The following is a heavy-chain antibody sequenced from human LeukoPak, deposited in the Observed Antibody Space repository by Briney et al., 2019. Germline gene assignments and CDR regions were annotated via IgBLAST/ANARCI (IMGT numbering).Heavy chain of an antibody. J-gene: IGHJ4*02. V-gene: IGHV3-20*04. CDR2: INWNGGST. Sequence: GGSLRLSCAASGFTFGDYGMRWVRHAPGKGLEWVSGINWNGGSTVYADSVKGRFTISRDNTKNSLYLQMLSLRAAVTALYYCARVLGQQLVLADYWGQGTLVTVSS. D-gene: IGHD6-13*01. CDR1: GFTFGDYG. CDR3: ARVLGQQLVLADY.